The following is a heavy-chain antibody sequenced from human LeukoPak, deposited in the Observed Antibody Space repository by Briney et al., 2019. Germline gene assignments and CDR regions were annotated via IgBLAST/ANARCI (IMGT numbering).Heavy chain of an antibody. CDR1: GLSIRHYI. Sequence: GGSLRLSCAASGLSIRHYIMNWVRQAPGKGLEWVSSIGTSNTYIYYTDSVKGRFTISRDNANNTLYLEMNSLRAEDTAIYYCTRDGLDHYYYYYIDVWGKGTTVTVSS. CDR3: TRDGLDHYYYYYIDV. CDR2: IGTSNTYI. D-gene: IGHD3/OR15-3a*01. J-gene: IGHJ6*03. V-gene: IGHV3-21*01.